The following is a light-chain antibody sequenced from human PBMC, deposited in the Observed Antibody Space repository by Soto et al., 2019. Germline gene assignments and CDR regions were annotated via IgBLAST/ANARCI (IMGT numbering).Light chain of an antibody. J-gene: IGKJ1*01. CDR1: QSVSNN. CDR3: QQYKNWPTWT. Sequence: EIVMTQSPATLSVSPGERATLSCRASQSVSNNLAWYQQKPGQAPRLLIYGASTRATGMPARFSGSGSGTEFTLPISSLQSEDFAVYYCQQYKNWPTWTFGQGTKVEIK. V-gene: IGKV3-15*01. CDR2: GAS.